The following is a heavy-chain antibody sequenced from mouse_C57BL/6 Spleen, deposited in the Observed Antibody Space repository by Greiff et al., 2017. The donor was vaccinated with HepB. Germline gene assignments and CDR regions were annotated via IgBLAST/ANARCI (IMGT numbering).Heavy chain of an antibody. V-gene: IGHV1-61*01. J-gene: IGHJ3*01. CDR3: ARGESNRFAY. Sequence: QVQLQQPGAELVRPGSSVKLSCKASGYTFTSYWMDWVKQRPGQGLEWIGNIYPSDSETHYNQKFKDKATLTVDKSSSTAYMQLSSLTSEDSAVYYCARGESNRFAYWGQGTLVTVSA. CDR1: GYTFTSYW. D-gene: IGHD2-5*01. CDR2: IYPSDSET.